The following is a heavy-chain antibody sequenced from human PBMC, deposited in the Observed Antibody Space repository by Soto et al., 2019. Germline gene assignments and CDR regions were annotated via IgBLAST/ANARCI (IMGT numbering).Heavy chain of an antibody. CDR2: INSDGSST. Sequence: EVQLVESGGGLVQPGGSLRLSCAASGFTFSSYWMHWVRQAPGKGLVWVSRINSDGSSTSYADSVKGRFTISRDNAKNTLYLQRNRLGAEDTAVYYWARGDSYGNYNWCAPWGQGTLVTVCS. V-gene: IGHV3-74*01. CDR1: GFTFSSYW. CDR3: ARGDSYGNYNWCAP. D-gene: IGHD5-18*01. J-gene: IGHJ5*02.